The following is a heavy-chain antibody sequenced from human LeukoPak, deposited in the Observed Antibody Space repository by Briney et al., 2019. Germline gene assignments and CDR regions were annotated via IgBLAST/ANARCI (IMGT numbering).Heavy chain of an antibody. D-gene: IGHD1-26*01. CDR1: NGSISNYY. J-gene: IGHJ3*01. CDR2: IYYTGGT. CDR3: AREAIVGGPGDAFDL. V-gene: IGHV4-59*01. Sequence: PSETLSLTCSVSNGSISNYYWSWIRQPPGKGLEWIGYIYYTGGTNYNPSLKSRATLSVDTSKNQFSVKLRLNSVTAADTAVYYCAREAIVGGPGDAFDLWGQGTMVTVSS.